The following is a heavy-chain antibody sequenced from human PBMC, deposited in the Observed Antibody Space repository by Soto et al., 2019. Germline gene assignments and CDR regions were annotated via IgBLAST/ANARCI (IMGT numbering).Heavy chain of an antibody. Sequence: GGSLRLSCAASGFKFSDYWMSWVRQAPGKGLEWVGNIKHDTSEAHYADSVKGRFTITRDNAKNTLYLQMNNLRAEDTAVYYCAREGGNYFYGMDVWGQGTTVTVSS. J-gene: IGHJ6*02. CDR3: AREGGNYFYGMDV. V-gene: IGHV3-7*01. CDR1: GFKFSDYW. CDR2: IKHDTSEA.